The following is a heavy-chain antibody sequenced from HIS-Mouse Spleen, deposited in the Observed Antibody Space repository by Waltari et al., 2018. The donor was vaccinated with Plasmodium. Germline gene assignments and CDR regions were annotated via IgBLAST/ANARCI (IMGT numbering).Heavy chain of an antibody. CDR3: ARGGIVGATIDY. CDR2: INHSGST. D-gene: IGHD1-26*01. J-gene: IGHJ4*02. CDR1: GGSFSGYY. V-gene: IGHV4-34*01. Sequence: QVQLQQWGAGLLKPSETLSLTCAVYGGSFSGYYWSWIRQPPGKWLGWIGEINHSGSTNYNPSHKSRVTISVDTSKNQFSLKLSSVTAADTAVYYCARGGIVGATIDYWGQGTLVTVSS.